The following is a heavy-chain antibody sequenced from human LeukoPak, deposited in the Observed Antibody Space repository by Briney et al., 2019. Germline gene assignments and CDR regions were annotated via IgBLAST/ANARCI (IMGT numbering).Heavy chain of an antibody. CDR1: GFTSSSYE. Sequence: GGSLRLSCAASGFTSSSYEMNWVRQAPGKGLVWVSYVSSSGSTIYYADSVKGRFTISRDNAKNSLYLQMNSLRAEDTAVYYCAKKPGYSSSWYSGGGYYYMDVWGKGTTVTVSS. CDR2: VSSSGSTI. V-gene: IGHV3-48*03. J-gene: IGHJ6*03. D-gene: IGHD6-13*01. CDR3: AKKPGYSSSWYSGGGYYYMDV.